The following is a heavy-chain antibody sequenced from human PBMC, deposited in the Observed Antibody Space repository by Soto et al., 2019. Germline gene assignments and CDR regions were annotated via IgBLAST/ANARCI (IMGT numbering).Heavy chain of an antibody. CDR2: IYYGAAS. CDR3: ARAAEVDCDGGGCYSGYFLH. V-gene: IGHV4-59*01. J-gene: IGHJ4*02. CDR1: GGSIGKYY. D-gene: IGHD2-15*01. Sequence: QVQLQESGPGLMKPSETLSLTCTVSGGSIGKYYWSWIRQPPGKGLEWIGYIYYGAASTQNPALKSRLTISVDSSRNQFSLKLRSVTAADTAVYYCARAAEVDCDGGGCYSGYFLHWGPGILVTVSS.